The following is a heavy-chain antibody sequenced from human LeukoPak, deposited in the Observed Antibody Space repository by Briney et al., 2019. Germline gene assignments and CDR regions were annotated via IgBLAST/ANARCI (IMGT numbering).Heavy chain of an antibody. V-gene: IGHV1-2*02. CDR2: INPNSGDT. J-gene: IGHJ4*02. D-gene: IGHD2-2*01. CDR3: ARRLTTSQDLDY. Sequence: ASVKVSCKASGYTFTGHYMYWVRQAPGQGLEWMGWINPNSGDTNYAQKFQGRVTMTRDTSISTAYMDLPRLTSDDTAVYYCARRLTTSQDLDYWGQGTLVTVSS. CDR1: GYTFTGHY.